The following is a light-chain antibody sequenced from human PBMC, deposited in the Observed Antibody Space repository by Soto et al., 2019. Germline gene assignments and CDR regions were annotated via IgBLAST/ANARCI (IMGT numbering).Light chain of an antibody. CDR3: SSYTSSSLLV. J-gene: IGLJ2*01. CDR1: SSDVGGYNS. V-gene: IGLV2-14*01. CDR2: DVS. Sequence: QSALTQPASVSGSPGQSITISCTGTSSDVGGYNSVSWYQQHPGKAPKLMIYDVSHRPSGVSDRFSGSKSGNTAALTISGLQAEDEADYYCSSYTSSSLLVFGGGTKLPS.